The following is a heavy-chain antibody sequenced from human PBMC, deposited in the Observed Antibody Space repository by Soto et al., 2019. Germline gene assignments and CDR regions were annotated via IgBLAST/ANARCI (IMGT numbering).Heavy chain of an antibody. CDR3: ARDSSHGYYLSDFEY. CDR2: ISTRSHYI. Sequence: PGGSLRLSCAASGFTFSNYNMNWVRQAPGKGLEWVASISTRSHYIYYADSLKGRFTISRDNAKNSVDLQISSLRAEDTAVYYCARDSSHGYYLSDFEYWGQGTLVTVS. V-gene: IGHV3-21*01. J-gene: IGHJ4*02. D-gene: IGHD3-3*01. CDR1: GFTFSNYN.